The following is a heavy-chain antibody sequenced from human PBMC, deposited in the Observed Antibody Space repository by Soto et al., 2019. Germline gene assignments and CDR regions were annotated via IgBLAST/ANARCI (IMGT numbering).Heavy chain of an antibody. CDR3: SRGIKGGLDA. CDR1: GFVSSDYD. CDR2: ISYDGSNK. D-gene: IGHD2-21*01. J-gene: IGHJ5*02. V-gene: IGHV3-30*03. Sequence: QVQLAESGGGVVQPGRSLRLSCATSGFVSSDYDIHWVRQAPGKGLAWLASISYDGSNKYYADSVKGRFTISRDNSKNTLSLQINSLGAEDTALYYCSRGIKGGLDAWGPGTLVTVSS.